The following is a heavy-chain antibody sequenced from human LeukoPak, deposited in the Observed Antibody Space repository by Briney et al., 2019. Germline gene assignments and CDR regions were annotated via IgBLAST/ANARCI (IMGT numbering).Heavy chain of an antibody. CDR2: IKQDGSEN. D-gene: IGHD6-6*01. CDR3: ARVYSSSSSYDY. J-gene: IGHJ4*02. V-gene: IGHV3-7*01. CDR1: GFTFSSYW. Sequence: PGGSLRLSCAASGFTFSSYWMSWVRQAPGKGLEWVATIKQDGSENHYVDSVKGRFTISRDNAKNSLYLQMNSLRAEDTAVYYCARVYSSSSSYDYWGQGTLVTVSS.